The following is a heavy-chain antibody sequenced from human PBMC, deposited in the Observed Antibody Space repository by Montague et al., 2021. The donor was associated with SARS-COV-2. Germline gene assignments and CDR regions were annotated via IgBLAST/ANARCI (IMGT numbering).Heavy chain of an antibody. CDR1: GGSISSYY. Sequence: SETLSLTCTVSGGSISSYYWIWIRQPPGKVLEWIGYIYYSGSTNYNPSLKSRVTISVDTSKNQFSLKLSSVTAADTAVYYCARGVGMDVWGQGTTVTVSS. CDR2: IYYSGST. J-gene: IGHJ6*02. V-gene: IGHV4-59*01. CDR3: ARGVGMDV.